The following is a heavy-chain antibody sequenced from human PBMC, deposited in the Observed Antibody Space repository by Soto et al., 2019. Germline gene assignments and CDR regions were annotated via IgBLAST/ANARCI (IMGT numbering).Heavy chain of an antibody. V-gene: IGHV3-23*01. Sequence: GGSLRLSCAASGFTFSSYAMSWVRQAQGKGLEWVSAISGSGCSTYYADSVKGRFTISRDNSKNTLYLQMNSLSAEDTAVYYCAKILYSYGPLDYWGQGTLVTVSS. CDR3: AKILYSYGPLDY. CDR2: ISGSGCST. CDR1: GFTFSSYA. J-gene: IGHJ4*02. D-gene: IGHD5-18*01.